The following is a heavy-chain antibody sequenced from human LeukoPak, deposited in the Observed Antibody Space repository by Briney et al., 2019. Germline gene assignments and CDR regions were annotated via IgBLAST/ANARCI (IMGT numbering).Heavy chain of an antibody. D-gene: IGHD2-2*01. J-gene: IGHJ4*02. CDR3: AIYPIVVVPAAILDY. CDR1: GYTFTSYY. Sequence: ASVKVSCKASGYTFTSYYMHWVRQAPGQGLEWMGIINPSGGSTSYAQKFQGRVTMTRDTSTGTVYMELSSLRSEDTAVYYCAIYPIVVVPAAILDYWGQGTLVTVSS. V-gene: IGHV1-46*01. CDR2: INPSGGST.